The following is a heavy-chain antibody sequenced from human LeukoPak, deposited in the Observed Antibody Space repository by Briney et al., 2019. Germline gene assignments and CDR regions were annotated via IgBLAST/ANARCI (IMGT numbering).Heavy chain of an antibody. V-gene: IGHV3-48*03. CDR3: ARKILHYGMDV. J-gene: IGHJ6*02. CDR1: GFTFSRYE. CDR2: ISSSGNTI. Sequence: GGSLRLSCAVSGFTFSRYEMNWVRQAPGKGLEWISYISSSGNTIYYEDSVKGRFTISRDNAKNSLYLQMNSLKVEDTALYYCARKILHYGMDVWGQGTTVTVSS.